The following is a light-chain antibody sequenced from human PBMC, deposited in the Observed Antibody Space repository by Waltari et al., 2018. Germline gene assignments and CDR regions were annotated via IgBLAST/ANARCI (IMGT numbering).Light chain of an antibody. V-gene: IGLV1-40*01. J-gene: IGLJ2*01. CDR3: QSCDINLRGLV. Sequence: QSVLTQPPSVSGAPGQRVTISCTGSSSNIGTGFYVHWYQQFPGTAPKLVMYDNDYRPSGVPDRFSGSGSGTSASPVITGLQAEDEADYYCQSCDINLRGLVFGGGTKLTVL. CDR1: SSNIGTGFY. CDR2: DND.